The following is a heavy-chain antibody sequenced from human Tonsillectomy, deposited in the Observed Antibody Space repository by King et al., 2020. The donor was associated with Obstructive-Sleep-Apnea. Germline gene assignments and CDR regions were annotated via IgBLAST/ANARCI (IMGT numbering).Heavy chain of an antibody. CDR2: INDSGST. J-gene: IGHJ4*02. V-gene: IGHV4-34*01. CDR3: GRNDYGDYGALD. D-gene: IGHD4-17*01. CDR1: GGSFSGFS. Sequence: VQLQQWGAGLLKPSETLSLTCAVSGGSFSGFSWSWIRQPPGKGLEWIGDINDSGSTNYAPSLKNRVTISIDTSKNQFSLKLSSVTAADTAVYYCGRNDYGDYGALDWGQGTLVTVAS.